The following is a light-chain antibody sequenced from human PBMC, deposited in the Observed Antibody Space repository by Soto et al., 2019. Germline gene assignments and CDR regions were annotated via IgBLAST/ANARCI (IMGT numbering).Light chain of an antibody. J-gene: IGKJ1*01. CDR3: QQANSFPLP. Sequence: DIQMTQSPSSVSASVGDRVTITCRACQAISTWLAWYQQNPGKAPKLLIYSASNWQSGVPSRFRGSGSGTDFTLTISSRQPEDFATYYCQQANSFPLPFRQGTKLQIK. CDR1: QAISTW. CDR2: SAS. V-gene: IGKV1D-12*01.